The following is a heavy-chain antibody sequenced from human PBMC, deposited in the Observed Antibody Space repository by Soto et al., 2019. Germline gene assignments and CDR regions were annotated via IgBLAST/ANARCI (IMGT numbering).Heavy chain of an antibody. CDR1: GFSFTTYV. V-gene: IGHV3-30*18. J-gene: IGHJ3*02. Sequence: QVQLVESGGGVVQPGRSLRLSCAASGFSFTTYVMHWVRQAPGKGLEWGAVISHDGSYKYYGDAVKGRFTISRDTSKNAVYLEMNSLRPEDTAVYYCAKGLLAIVGTTLPRDAFNIWGQGTMVTVSS. CDR3: AKGLLAIVGTTLPRDAFNI. CDR2: ISHDGSYK. D-gene: IGHD1-26*01.